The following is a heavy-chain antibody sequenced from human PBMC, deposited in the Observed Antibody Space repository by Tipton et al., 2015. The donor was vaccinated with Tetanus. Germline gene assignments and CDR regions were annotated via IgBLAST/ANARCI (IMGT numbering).Heavy chain of an antibody. Sequence: LRLSCSVSGGSIRGGTFYWGWIRQPPGKGLERIGSIYESGDTYYIPSLKSRVTISGDTSKNQFSRNLNSMAAADTGVYYCARHQSGYFTPFDYWGQGNLVTVSS. V-gene: IGHV4-39*01. CDR2: IYESGDT. CDR3: ARHQSGYFTPFDY. D-gene: IGHD3-3*01. CDR1: GGSIRGGTFY. J-gene: IGHJ4*02.